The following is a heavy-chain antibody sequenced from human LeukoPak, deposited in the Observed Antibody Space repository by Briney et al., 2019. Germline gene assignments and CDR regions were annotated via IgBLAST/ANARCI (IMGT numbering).Heavy chain of an antibody. CDR3: ARRGSEWLVRGRGVYYFDY. CDR1: GGSISSSSYY. V-gene: IGHV4-39*01. Sequence: SETLSLTCTVSGGSISSSSYYWGWIRQPPGKGLEWIGSIYYSGSTYYNPSLKSRVTISVDTSKNQFSLKLSSVTAADTAVYYCARRGSEWLVRGRGVYYFDYWGQGTLVTVSS. CDR2: IYYSGST. D-gene: IGHD6-19*01. J-gene: IGHJ4*02.